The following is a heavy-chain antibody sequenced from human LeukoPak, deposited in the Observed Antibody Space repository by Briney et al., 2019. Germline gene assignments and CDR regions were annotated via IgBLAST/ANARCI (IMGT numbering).Heavy chain of an antibody. CDR2: ISGSGGST. Sequence: GGSLILSCAASGFTFSSYAMSWVRQAPGKGLEWVSAISGSGGSTYYADSVKGRFTISRDNSKNTLYLQMNSLRAEDTAVYYCAKDRSTGIAVAGTLFDNWGQGTLVTVSS. CDR1: GFTFSSYA. D-gene: IGHD6-19*01. J-gene: IGHJ4*02. V-gene: IGHV3-23*01. CDR3: AKDRSTGIAVAGTLFDN.